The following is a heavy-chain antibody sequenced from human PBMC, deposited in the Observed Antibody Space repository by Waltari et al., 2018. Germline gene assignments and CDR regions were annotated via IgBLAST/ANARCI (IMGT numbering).Heavy chain of an antibody. CDR1: GFTFSLFS. D-gene: IGHD7-27*01. CDR3: AMAPDVPVRPTWG. V-gene: IGHV3-21*06. CDR2: ISSSGSYI. J-gene: IGHJ4*02. Sequence: EVQLVESGGGLVKPGGSLRLSWAASGFTFSLFSMNWVRQAPGRGLEWVSTISSSGSYIYYADSVKGRFTISRDNAKNSVYLQMNSLRVDDTAVYYCAMAPDVPVRPTWGWGQGSLVTVSS.